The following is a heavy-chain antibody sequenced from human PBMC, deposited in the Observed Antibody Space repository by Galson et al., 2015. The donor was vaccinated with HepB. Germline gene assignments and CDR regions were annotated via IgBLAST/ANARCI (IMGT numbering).Heavy chain of an antibody. CDR3: ARGGDRGIVTLYYFDY. CDR1: GYTFTGYY. V-gene: IGHV1-2*02. D-gene: IGHD5-18*01. J-gene: IGHJ4*02. CDR2: INPNSGGT. Sequence: SVKVSCKASGYTFTGYYMHWVRQAPGQGLEWMGWINPNSGGTNYAQKFQGRVTMTRDTSISTAYMELSRLRSDDTAVYYCARGGDRGIVTLYYFDYWGQGTLVTVSS.